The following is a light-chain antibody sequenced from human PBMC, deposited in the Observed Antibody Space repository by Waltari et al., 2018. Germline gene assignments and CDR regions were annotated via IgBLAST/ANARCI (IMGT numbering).Light chain of an antibody. J-gene: IGKJ5*01. CDR1: QNILKS. CDR2: AAS. CDR3: QQSYDTPPIT. Sequence: DIQVTQSPSSLSASVGETVTVTCRASQNILKSLNWYQQKPGQAPKLLIFAASTLHSGVPPRFSGSGSGTDFTLTINSLQPEDCATYDCQQSYDTPPITFGQGTRLEIK. V-gene: IGKV1-39*01.